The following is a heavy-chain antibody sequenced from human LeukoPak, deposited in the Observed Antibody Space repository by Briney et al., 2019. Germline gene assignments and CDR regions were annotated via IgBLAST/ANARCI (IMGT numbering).Heavy chain of an antibody. CDR3: ANRVFDP. CDR2: ITNSGGNT. V-gene: IGHV3-23*01. CDR1: GFTFKNYA. Sequence: GESLRLSCAAPGFTFKNYAISWVRQAPGKGLEWVSCITNSGGNTYYADSVKGRFTISRDNSKNTLYLQMNSLRAEDTAVYYCANRVFDPWGQGTLVTVSS. J-gene: IGHJ5*02.